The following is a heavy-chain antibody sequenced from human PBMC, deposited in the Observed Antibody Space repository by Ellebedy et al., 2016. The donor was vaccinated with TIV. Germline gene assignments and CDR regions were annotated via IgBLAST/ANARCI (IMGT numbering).Heavy chain of an antibody. CDR1: GYTFTGYY. J-gene: IGHJ4*02. D-gene: IGHD1-26*01. CDR3: ARTSRGGSYDFDY. CDR2: INPNSGGT. Sequence: ASVKVSCXASGYTFTGYYMHWVRQAPGQGLEWMGWINPNSGGTNYAQKFQGWVTMTRDTSISTAYMELSRLRSDDTAVYYCARTSRGGSYDFDYWGQGTLVTVSS. V-gene: IGHV1-2*04.